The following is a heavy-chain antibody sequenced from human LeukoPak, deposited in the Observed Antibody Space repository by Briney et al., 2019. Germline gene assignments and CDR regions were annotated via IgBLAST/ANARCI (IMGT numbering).Heavy chain of an antibody. CDR2: ISYDGSNK. V-gene: IGHV3-30-3*01. Sequence: PGGSLRLSCAASGFTFSSYAMSWVRQAPGKGLEWVAVISYDGSNKYYADSVKGRFTISRDNSKNTLYLQMNSLRAEDTAVYYCARDTAMDYWGQGTLVTVSS. D-gene: IGHD5-18*01. CDR1: GFTFSSYA. CDR3: ARDTAMDY. J-gene: IGHJ4*02.